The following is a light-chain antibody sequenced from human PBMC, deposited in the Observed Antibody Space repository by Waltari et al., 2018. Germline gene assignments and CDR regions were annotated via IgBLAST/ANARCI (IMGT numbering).Light chain of an antibody. V-gene: IGLV2-14*01. CDR3: ASYTTSDTIV. Sequence: QSALTQPASLSGSPGQSITISCTGTSRDVGNYNHVSWYQHHPGKVPKVIVYEVSNRPARMSSRFAGSKSGNAASLTISGLQADDEADYYCASYTTSDTIVFGTGTGVTVL. J-gene: IGLJ1*01. CDR2: EVS. CDR1: SRDVGNYNH.